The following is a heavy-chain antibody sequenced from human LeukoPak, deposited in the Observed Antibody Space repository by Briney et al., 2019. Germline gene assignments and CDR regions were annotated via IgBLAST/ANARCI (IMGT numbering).Heavy chain of an antibody. CDR3: ARNRAYGGLIYYFEY. CDR1: GYTFTSYG. Sequence: GASVKVSCKASGYTFTSYGISWVRQAPGQGPEWMGWISPYNGNTNYAQKLQGRVTLTTDTPTSTTYMELRSLRSDDTAVYYCARNRAYGGLIYYFEYWGQGTLVTVSS. D-gene: IGHD4-23*01. V-gene: IGHV1-18*01. CDR2: ISPYNGNT. J-gene: IGHJ4*02.